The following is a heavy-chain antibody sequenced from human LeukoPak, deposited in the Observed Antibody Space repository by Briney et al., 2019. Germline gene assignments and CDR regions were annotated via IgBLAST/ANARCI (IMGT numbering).Heavy chain of an antibody. V-gene: IGHV1-2*02. CDR3: ARDDRATHDY. CDR1: GYIFTAYY. CDR2: INPNNGGT. J-gene: IGHJ4*02. Sequence: ASVKVSCKASGYIFTAYYLHWVRQAPGLGLEWMGWINPNNGGTMYAQKFQGRLTMTLDTSISTLYMELSSLTSDDTAVYDCARDDRATHDYWGQGTLVTVSS.